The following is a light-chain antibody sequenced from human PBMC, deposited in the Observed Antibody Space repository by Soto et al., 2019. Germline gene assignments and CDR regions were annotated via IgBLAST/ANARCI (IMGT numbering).Light chain of an antibody. V-gene: IGKV3-15*01. CDR3: QQYNNWRPWT. J-gene: IGKJ1*01. Sequence: EIVMTHSPATLSVSPGERVTLSCRASQNVSSNLAWYQQKPGQAPRLLISDTSIRAAGIPARFSGSGSGTEFTLTITTLPSEEFAGYYCQQYNNWRPWTVVQGTKVDIK. CDR1: QNVSSN. CDR2: DTS.